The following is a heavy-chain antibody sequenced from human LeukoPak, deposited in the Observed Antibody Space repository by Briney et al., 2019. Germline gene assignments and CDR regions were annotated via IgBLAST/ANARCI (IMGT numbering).Heavy chain of an antibody. CDR1: GGTFSSYG. CDR2: IIPIFRAT. D-gene: IGHD5-24*01. J-gene: IGHJ4*02. CDR3: ARSRRAGYNVFYFDS. V-gene: IGHV1-69*05. Sequence: SVKVSCKPSGGTFSSYGVSWERHAPGQGLEWMGGIIPIFRATNYAQRFRGRVTITTDESTSTVYMELSSLRSEDTAVYFCARSRRAGYNVFYFDSWGQGTLVTVSS.